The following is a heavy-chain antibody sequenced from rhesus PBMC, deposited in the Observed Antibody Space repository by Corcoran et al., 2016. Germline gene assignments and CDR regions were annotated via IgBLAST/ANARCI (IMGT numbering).Heavy chain of an antibody. CDR2: IYWDDDK. J-gene: IGHJ5-1*01. CDR1: GISLSTSGMG. Sequence: QVTLKESGPALVKPTQTLTMTCTFSGISLSTSGMGVGWIRQPSGKAMEWLASIYWDDDKYYRSTPKSMLSIPNDTSQNQVVLPMTTMYPVCTATYSCARGEVAGVLPGGDNRFDVWGPGVLVTVSS. D-gene: IGHD3-34*01. V-gene: IGHV2S1*01. CDR3: ARGEVAGVLPGGDNRFDV.